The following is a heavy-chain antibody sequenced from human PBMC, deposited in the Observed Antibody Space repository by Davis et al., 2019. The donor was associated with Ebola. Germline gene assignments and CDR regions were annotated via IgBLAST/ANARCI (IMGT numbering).Heavy chain of an antibody. CDR2: IIHSGSA. D-gene: IGHD6-6*01. CDR1: GDSISSSNW. CDR3: ARSSSLRLPDY. J-gene: IGHJ4*02. V-gene: IGHV4-4*02. Sequence: MPSETLSLTCAVSGDSISSSNWWSWVRQPPGKGLEWIGEIIHSGSANYNPSLKSRVTISVDTSKNQFSLKLTSVTAADTAVYYCARSSSLRLPDYWGQGTRVTVSS.